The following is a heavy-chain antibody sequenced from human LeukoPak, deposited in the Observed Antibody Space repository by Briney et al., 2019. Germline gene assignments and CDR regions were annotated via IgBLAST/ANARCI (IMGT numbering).Heavy chain of an antibody. CDR1: GFTFSSYG. CDR2: ISYDGSNK. D-gene: IGHD1-26*01. Sequence: GGSLRLSCAASGFTFSSYGMHWVRQAPGKGLEWVAVISYDGSNKYYADSAKGRFTISRDNSKNTLYLQMNSLRAEDTAVYYCAKDSPSGSYSNGVDYWGQGTLVTVSS. J-gene: IGHJ4*02. V-gene: IGHV3-30*18. CDR3: AKDSPSGSYSNGVDY.